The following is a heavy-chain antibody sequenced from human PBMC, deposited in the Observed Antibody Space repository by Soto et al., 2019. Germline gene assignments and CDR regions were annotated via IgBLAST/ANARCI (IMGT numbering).Heavy chain of an antibody. CDR1: GYTFTGYY. CDR3: ARELLVPAASGTEYYYYGMDV. V-gene: IGHV1-2*04. Sequence: ASVKVSCKASGYTFTGYYMHWVRQAPGQGLEWMGWINPNSGGTNYAQKFQGWVTMTRDTSISTAYMELSRLRSDDTAVYYCARELLVPAASGTEYYYYGMDVWGQGTTVTV. J-gene: IGHJ6*02. D-gene: IGHD2-2*01. CDR2: INPNSGGT.